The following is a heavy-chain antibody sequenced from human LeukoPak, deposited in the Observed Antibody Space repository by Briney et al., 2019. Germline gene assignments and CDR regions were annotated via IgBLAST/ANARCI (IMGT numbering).Heavy chain of an antibody. V-gene: IGHV3-23*01. Sequence: GGSLRLSCAVSGITLSNYAMSWVRQAPGKGLEWVAGISGSGGGTNYADSVKGRFTISRDNPKNTLYLQMNNVRADDTAVYLCAKRGVVIRVILVGFHKEAYYFDSWGQGALVTVSS. D-gene: IGHD3-22*01. CDR1: GITLSNYA. CDR2: ISGSGGGT. CDR3: AKRGVVIRVILVGFHKEAYYFDS. J-gene: IGHJ4*02.